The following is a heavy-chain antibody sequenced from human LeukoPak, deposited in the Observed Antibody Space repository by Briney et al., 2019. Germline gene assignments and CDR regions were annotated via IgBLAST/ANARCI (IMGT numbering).Heavy chain of an antibody. J-gene: IGHJ4*02. D-gene: IGHD1-26*01. CDR1: GGSISSHY. V-gene: IGHV4-59*11. CDR2: MYHSGTT. Sequence: PSETLSLTCTVSGGSISSHYWSWIRQPPGKGLEWIGYMYHSGTTSNNPSLKSRVTISVDTSKNQFSLKVRSVTAADTAVYYCARGLGWGATIFDYWGQGALVTVSS. CDR3: ARGLGWGATIFDY.